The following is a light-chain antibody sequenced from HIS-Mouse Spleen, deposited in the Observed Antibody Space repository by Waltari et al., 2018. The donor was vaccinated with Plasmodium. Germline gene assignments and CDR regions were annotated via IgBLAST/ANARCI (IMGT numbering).Light chain of an antibody. CDR1: SSDVGGYNY. J-gene: IGLJ2*01. V-gene: IGLV2-11*01. CDR2: EVS. Sequence: QSALTQPRSVSGSPGQSVTISCTGTSSDVGGYNYVHWYQQRPGKPPKLMIYEVSKRPSGVPDRFSGSKSGNTASLTISGLQAEDEADYYCCSYAGSYTLVFGGGTRLTVL. CDR3: CSYAGSYTLV.